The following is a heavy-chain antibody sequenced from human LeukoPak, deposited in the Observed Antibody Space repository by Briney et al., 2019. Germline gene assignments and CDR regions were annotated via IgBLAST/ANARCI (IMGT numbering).Heavy chain of an antibody. Sequence: GASVKVSCKASGYTFTSYGISWVRQAPGQGLEWMGWISAYNGNTNYAQKLQGRVTMTTDTSTSTAYMVLRSLRSDDTAVYYCAREMDSYTAMVYTLDYWGQGTLVTVSS. J-gene: IGHJ4*02. V-gene: IGHV1-18*04. CDR3: AREMDSYTAMVYTLDY. CDR2: ISAYNGNT. CDR1: GYTFTSYG. D-gene: IGHD5-18*01.